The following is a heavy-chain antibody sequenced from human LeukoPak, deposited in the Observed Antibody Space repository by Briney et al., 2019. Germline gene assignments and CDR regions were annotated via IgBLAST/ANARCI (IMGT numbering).Heavy chain of an antibody. D-gene: IGHD2-21*02. J-gene: IGHJ6*03. CDR1: GGTFSSYA. Sequence: SVKVSCKXSGGTFSSYAISWVRQAPGQGLEGMGRISPIFGTANYAQKFQGRVTITTDESTSTAYMELSSLRSEDTAVYYCASNGDHEMMDYYYYYYMDVWGKGTTVTVSS. CDR3: ASNGDHEMMDYYYYYYMDV. V-gene: IGHV1-69*05. CDR2: ISPIFGTA.